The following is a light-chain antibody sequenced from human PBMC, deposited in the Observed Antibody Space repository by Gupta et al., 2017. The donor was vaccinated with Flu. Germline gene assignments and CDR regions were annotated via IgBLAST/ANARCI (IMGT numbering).Light chain of an antibody. V-gene: IGKV1-5*03. CDR3: QQDYSYWS. J-gene: IGKJ1*01. Sequence: DIQMTQSPSTLSASVGDRVTITCRASQSISTWLAWYQQKPGKAPKLLIYKASRLESGVPSRFSGSGYGKEFTLTSSSLQNDDFANYYCQQDYSYWSFGQGTKVEIK. CDR1: QSISTW. CDR2: KAS.